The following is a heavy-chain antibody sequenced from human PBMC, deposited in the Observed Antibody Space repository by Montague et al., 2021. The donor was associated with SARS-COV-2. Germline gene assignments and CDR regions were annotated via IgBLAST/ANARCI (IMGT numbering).Heavy chain of an antibody. J-gene: IGHJ4*02. CDR2: TYYRSKWYN. CDR1: GDTVSSDRAA. CDR3: ARGGSWLYYFDY. D-gene: IGHD6-13*01. Sequence: CPISGDTVSSDRAAWNWIRQSPSRGLEWLGRTYYRSKWYNDYAVSVKSRITINPDTSKNQFSLQLNSVTPEDTAVYYCARGGSWLYYFDYWGQGTLVTVSS. V-gene: IGHV6-1*01.